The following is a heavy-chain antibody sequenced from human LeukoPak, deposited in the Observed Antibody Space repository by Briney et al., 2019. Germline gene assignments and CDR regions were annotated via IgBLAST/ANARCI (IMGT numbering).Heavy chain of an antibody. CDR1: GGSISSYY. J-gene: IGHJ3*02. D-gene: IGHD3-9*01. CDR2: IYYSGST. V-gene: IGHV4-59*01. Sequence: SETLSLTCTVSGGSISSYYWSWIRQPPGKGLEWIGYIYYSGSTNYNPSLKSRVTISVDTSKNQFSLKLSSVTAADTAVYYCARGYDILTGYSLPDAFDIWGQGTMVTVSS. CDR3: ARGYDILTGYSLPDAFDI.